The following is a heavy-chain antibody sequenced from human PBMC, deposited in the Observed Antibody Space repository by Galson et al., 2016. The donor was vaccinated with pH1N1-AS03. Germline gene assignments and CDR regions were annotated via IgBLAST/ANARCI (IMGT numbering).Heavy chain of an antibody. Sequence: SVKVSCKASGYSFISYAIHWVRQAPGQRPEWVGWLNTGTGDTIYSQKFQDRVTITRDTSASTAYMELSRLRSEDTAVYYCAKVGIEISSGWYGRFDFWGQGTLVTVSS. CDR2: LNTGTGDT. J-gene: IGHJ4*02. CDR1: GYSFISYA. V-gene: IGHV1-3*04. CDR3: AKVGIEISSGWYGRFDF. D-gene: IGHD6-19*01.